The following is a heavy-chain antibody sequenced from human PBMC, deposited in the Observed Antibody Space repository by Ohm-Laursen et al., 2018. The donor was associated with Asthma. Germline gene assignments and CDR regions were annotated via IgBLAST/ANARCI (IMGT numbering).Heavy chain of an antibody. J-gene: IGHJ4*02. CDR3: ARSIGWYSLDL. CDR2: ISHSGAA. Sequence: SETLSLTCTLSGGYIYNHWWSWVRQPPGKGLEWIAEISHSGAASFNPSLPSRATISLDKSKTHFSLELTSVTAADTAVYYCARSIGWYSLDLWGQGTLVTVSS. V-gene: IGHV4-4*02. D-gene: IGHD6-19*01. CDR1: GGYIYNHW.